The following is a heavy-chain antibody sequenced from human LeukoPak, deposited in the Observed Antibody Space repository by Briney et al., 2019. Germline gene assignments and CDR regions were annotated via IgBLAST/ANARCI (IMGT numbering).Heavy chain of an antibody. J-gene: IGHJ4*02. CDR1: GFTFSSYS. CDR2: ISSSSSTI. CDR3: ASWGDYYDSSGYYYLDY. Sequence: GSLRLSCAASGFTFSSYSMNWVRQAPGKGLEWVSYISSSSSTIYYADSVKGRFTISRDNAKNSLYLQMNSLRAEDTAVYYCASWGDYYDSSGYYYLDYWGQGTLVTVSS. V-gene: IGHV3-48*04. D-gene: IGHD3-22*01.